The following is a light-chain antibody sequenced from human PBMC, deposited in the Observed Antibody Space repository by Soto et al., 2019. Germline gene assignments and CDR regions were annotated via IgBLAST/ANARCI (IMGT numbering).Light chain of an antibody. Sequence: DIQMTQSPSSLSASVGDEFTITCRASQTIMTYLNWYQQKPRKAPKLLIYKASTLESGVPSRFSGGGSGTEFTLTISSLQSEDFAVYYCQQYNNWPPITFGQGTRLEIK. CDR1: QTIMTY. J-gene: IGKJ5*01. CDR3: QQYNNWPPIT. V-gene: IGKV1-5*03. CDR2: KAS.